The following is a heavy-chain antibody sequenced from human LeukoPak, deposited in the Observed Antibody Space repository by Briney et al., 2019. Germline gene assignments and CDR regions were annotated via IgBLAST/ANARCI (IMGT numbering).Heavy chain of an antibody. V-gene: IGHV3-11*01. CDR3: ARERGGLD. D-gene: IGHD3-10*01. J-gene: IGHJ4*02. CDR1: GSAFSDYY. CDR2: ISRSGSTI. Sequence: GGSLRLACAASGSAFSDYYIRWIRQAPGKGLELVSYISRSGSTIYYADSVKGRFTISRDNAKNSLYLQMNSLRAEDTAVYYCARERGGLDWGQGTLVTVSS.